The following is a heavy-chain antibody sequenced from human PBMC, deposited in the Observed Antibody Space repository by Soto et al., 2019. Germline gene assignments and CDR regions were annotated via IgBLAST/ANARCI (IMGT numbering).Heavy chain of an antibody. J-gene: IGHJ6*02. CDR3: ARQTKVGADLHGMDV. D-gene: IGHD1-26*01. V-gene: IGHV5-51*01. Sequence: EVQLVQSGAEVKKPGESLKISCETSGYSFTSYWIGWVRQMPGKGLEWMGIIYPADSDTRFSPSFQGQVTISADKSISTAYLQWSSLKASDTAMYYCARQTKVGADLHGMDVWGQGTTVTVSS. CDR2: IYPADSDT. CDR1: GYSFTSYW.